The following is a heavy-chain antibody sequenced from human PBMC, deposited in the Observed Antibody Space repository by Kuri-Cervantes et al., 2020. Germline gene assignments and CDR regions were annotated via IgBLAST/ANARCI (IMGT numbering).Heavy chain of an antibody. CDR2: INPGDSNT. CDR3: ARPRIHKYEDAFDI. D-gene: IGHD5-18*01. J-gene: IGHJ3*02. CDR1: GYDFLNSW. V-gene: IGHV5-51*01. Sequence: GGSLRLSCKGSGYDFLNSWTGWVRQMPGKGLEWMGIINPGDSNTKYSPSFQGQVTFSADKSISTAYLQWSSLKASDTAMYYCARPRIHKYEDAFDIWGQGTMVTVSS.